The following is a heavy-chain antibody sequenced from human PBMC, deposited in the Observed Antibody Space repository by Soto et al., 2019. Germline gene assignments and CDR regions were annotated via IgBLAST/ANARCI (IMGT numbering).Heavy chain of an antibody. Sequence: EVQLVESGGGLVKPGGSLRVSCAASGFTFREAWMNWVRQAPGKGLEWVGRIKSRTDGGTIEYATPVKGRFIISRDDSKNTLYLQMDSLKTEDTAIYYCWGSAYWGQGTLDTVSS. CDR1: GFTFREAW. CDR3: WGSAY. CDR2: IKSRTDGGTI. J-gene: IGHJ4*02. D-gene: IGHD3-16*01. V-gene: IGHV3-15*07.